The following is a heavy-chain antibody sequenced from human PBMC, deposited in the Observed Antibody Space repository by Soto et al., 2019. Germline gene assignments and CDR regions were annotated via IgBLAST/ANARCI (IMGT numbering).Heavy chain of an antibody. CDR3: ARHYFYANHYYHAMDV. V-gene: IGHV4-4*02. J-gene: IGHJ6*02. CDR2: ILYDGSM. CDR1: GGSITSSNW. D-gene: IGHD3-22*01. Sequence: QVHLQESSPGVVQPSGTLSLTCTVSGGSITSSNWWSWVRQPPGKGLEWIGEILYDGSMNRNPSLRSRVTMSVDNSKNQVSLNLRSVTAADTAVYYCARHYFYANHYYHAMDVWGQGTAVTVSS.